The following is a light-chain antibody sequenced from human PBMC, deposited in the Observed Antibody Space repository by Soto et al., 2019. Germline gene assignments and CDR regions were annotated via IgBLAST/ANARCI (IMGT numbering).Light chain of an antibody. CDR1: SSNVGGYNF. Sequence: QSALTQPRSVSGSPGQSVTISCTGTSSNVGGYNFVSWYQQHPGKAPKLIIYDVTKRPSGVPDRFSGSKSYNTASLTISGLQAEDEADYYCCSYAGSYTRVFGGGTKLTVL. CDR2: DVT. CDR3: CSYAGSYTRV. V-gene: IGLV2-11*01. J-gene: IGLJ3*02.